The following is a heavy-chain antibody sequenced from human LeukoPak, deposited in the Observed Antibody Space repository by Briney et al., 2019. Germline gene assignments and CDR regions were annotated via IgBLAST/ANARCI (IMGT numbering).Heavy chain of an antibody. CDR2: IYNSGST. V-gene: IGHV4-39*01. J-gene: IGHJ4*02. CDR1: GDSISSSSYY. D-gene: IGHD4/OR15-4a*01. CDR3: ARHAYYGAKDFDY. Sequence: SETLSLTCIVSGDSISSSSYYWGWIRQPPGTGLEWIGSIYNSGSTHYNPSLKSRVTISVDTSKNQFSLKLSSVTAADTAVYYCARHAYYGAKDFDYWGQGPPVSVSS.